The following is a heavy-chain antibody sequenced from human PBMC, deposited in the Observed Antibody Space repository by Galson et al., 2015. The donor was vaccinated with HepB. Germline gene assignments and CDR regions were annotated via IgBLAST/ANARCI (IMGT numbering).Heavy chain of an antibody. CDR3: AKDGEYCSGANCYTAFPI. CDR2: ISRSGSET. Sequence: SLRLSCAASGFTFSSFAMTWVRQAPGKALEWVSSISRSGSETFYTDSVKGRFTTSRDNSKNTLYLQMNSLRPEDTAMYYCAKDGEYCSGANCYTAFPIWGQGTMVTVSS. J-gene: IGHJ3*02. D-gene: IGHD2-2*02. V-gene: IGHV3-23*01. CDR1: GFTFSSFA.